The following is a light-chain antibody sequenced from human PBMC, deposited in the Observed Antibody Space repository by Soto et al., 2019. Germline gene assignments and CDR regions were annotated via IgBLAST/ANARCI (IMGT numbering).Light chain of an antibody. CDR2: EGS. Sequence: QSALTQPASVSGSPGQSITISCTGTSSDVGSYNLVSWYQQHPGKAPKLMIYEGSTRPSGVSDRFSGSKSGNTASLTISGLQAEDEADYYCCSYAGSNTFVLFGGGTKVTVL. V-gene: IGLV2-23*01. CDR3: CSYAGSNTFVL. CDR1: SSDVGSYNL. J-gene: IGLJ2*01.